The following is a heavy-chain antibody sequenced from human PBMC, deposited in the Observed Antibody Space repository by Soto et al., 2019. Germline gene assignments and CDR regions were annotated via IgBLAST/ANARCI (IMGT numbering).Heavy chain of an antibody. V-gene: IGHV3-13*01. J-gene: IGHJ5*02. CDR2: IGIAGTT. CDR3: ARDLPDNSLP. Sequence: PGGSLRFSCAGSGFTFSGYDMHWVRQATGKGLEWVSSIGIAGTTYYADSVKGRFTISRDNSKNTMYLQMNSLRAEDTAVYYCARDLPDNSLPWGQGTLVTVSS. CDR1: GFTFSGYD. D-gene: IGHD1-26*01.